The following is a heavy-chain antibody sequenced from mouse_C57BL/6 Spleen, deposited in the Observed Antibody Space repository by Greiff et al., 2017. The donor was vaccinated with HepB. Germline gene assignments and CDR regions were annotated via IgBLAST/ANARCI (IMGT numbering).Heavy chain of an antibody. V-gene: IGHV1-54*01. Sequence: QVQLQQSGAELVRPGTSVKVSCKASGYAFTNYLIEWVKQRPGQGLEWIGVINPGSGGTNYNEKFKGKATLTADKSSSTAYMQLSSLTSEDSAVYFCAIGHYYAMDYWGQGTSVTVSS. D-gene: IGHD6-1*01. CDR1: GYAFTNYL. J-gene: IGHJ4*01. CDR3: AIGHYYAMDY. CDR2: INPGSGGT.